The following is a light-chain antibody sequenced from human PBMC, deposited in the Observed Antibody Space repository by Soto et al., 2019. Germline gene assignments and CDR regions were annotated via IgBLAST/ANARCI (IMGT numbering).Light chain of an antibody. CDR3: QQYNTYSEA. J-gene: IGKJ1*01. Sequence: DIQMTQSPSTLSASVGDSVTITCRASQNIRNWLAWYQQKPGKAPNPLIYDASSLKSGVPARFSGSGSGTEFTLTISSLQPDDSATYYCQQYNTYSEAFGQGTKV. CDR2: DAS. V-gene: IGKV1-5*01. CDR1: QNIRNW.